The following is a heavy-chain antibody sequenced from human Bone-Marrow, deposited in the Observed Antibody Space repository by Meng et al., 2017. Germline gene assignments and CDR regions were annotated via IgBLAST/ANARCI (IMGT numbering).Heavy chain of an antibody. J-gene: IGHJ6*02. V-gene: IGHV1-69*05. D-gene: IGHD3-16*01. CDR3: ARGGLGACGTYYYYGMDV. CDR1: GGTFSSYA. CDR2: LIPIFRTA. Sequence: SVKVSCKASGGTFSSYAITWVRQAPGQGLEWMGGLIPIFRTANYAQKFQGRVTITTDESTSTAYMDLTSLRSEDTAVYYCARGGLGACGTYYYYGMDVWGQGTTVTVSS.